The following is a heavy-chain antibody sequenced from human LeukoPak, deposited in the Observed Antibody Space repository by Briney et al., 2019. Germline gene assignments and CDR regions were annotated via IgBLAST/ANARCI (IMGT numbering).Heavy chain of an antibody. CDR1: GFTFSSYA. CDR3: ARVVEVEQQWLALGDFDL. Sequence: SGGSLRLSCAASGFTFSSYAMSWVRQAPGKGLEWVSAISGSGGSTYYADSVKGRFTISRDNTKNTLYLQMNSLRAEDTAVYYCARVVEVEQQWLALGDFDLWGRGTLVTVSS. D-gene: IGHD6-19*01. V-gene: IGHV3-23*01. J-gene: IGHJ2*01. CDR2: ISGSGGST.